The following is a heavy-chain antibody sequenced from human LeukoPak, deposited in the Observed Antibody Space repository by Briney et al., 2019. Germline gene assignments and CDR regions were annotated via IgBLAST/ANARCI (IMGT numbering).Heavy chain of an antibody. CDR1: GFTFSSYG. J-gene: IGHJ4*02. CDR3: AEDRGGPTDS. V-gene: IGHV3-30*18. D-gene: IGHD2-15*01. CDR2: ISYDGSNK. Sequence: GGSLRLSCAASGFTFSSYGMHWVRQAPGKGLEWVAVISYDGSNKYYADSVKGRFTISRDNSKNTLYLQMYSLRAEDTAIYYCAEDRGGPTDSWGQGTLVTVSS.